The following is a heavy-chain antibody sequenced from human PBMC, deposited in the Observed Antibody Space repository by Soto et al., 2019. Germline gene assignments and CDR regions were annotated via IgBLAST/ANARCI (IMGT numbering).Heavy chain of an antibody. V-gene: IGHV4-34*01. J-gene: IGHJ6*02. D-gene: IGHD3-3*01. CDR2: INHSGST. CDR3: ARGKRVLRNGYGYPAREVYCYYGMDV. Sequence: QVQLQQWGAGLLKPSETLSLTCAVYGESFSGYYWSWIRQPPGKGLEWIGGINHSGSTNYNPSLKSRVTISVYTSKNQFSVELSSVTAADTAVYYCARGKRVLRNGYGYPAREVYCYYGMDVWGQGTTVTVSS. CDR1: GESFSGYY.